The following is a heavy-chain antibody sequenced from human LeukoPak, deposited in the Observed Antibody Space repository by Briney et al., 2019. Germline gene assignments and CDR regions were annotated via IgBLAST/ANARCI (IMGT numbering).Heavy chain of an antibody. CDR2: IYSGGST. V-gene: IGHV3-53*04. Sequence: GRSLRLPCAASEFTVSSNYMSWVRQAPGKGLEWVSVIYSGGSTYYADSVKGRFTISRHNSKNTLYLQMNSLRGEDTAVYYCATIGGDYVSFDNWGQGTLVTVTS. J-gene: IGHJ4*02. D-gene: IGHD4-17*01. CDR3: ATIGGDYVSFDN. CDR1: EFTVSSNY.